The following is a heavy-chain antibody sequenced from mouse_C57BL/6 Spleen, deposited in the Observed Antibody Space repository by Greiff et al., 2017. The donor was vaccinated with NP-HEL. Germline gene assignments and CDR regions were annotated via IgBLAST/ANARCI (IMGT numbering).Heavy chain of an antibody. CDR2: ISYDGSN. CDR3: AKYYDYDGWYFDV. D-gene: IGHD2-4*01. J-gene: IGHJ1*03. V-gene: IGHV3-6*01. CDR1: GYSITSGYY. Sequence: VQLKESGPGLVKPSQSLSLTCSVTGYSITSGYYWNWIRQFPGNKLEWMGYISYDGSNNYNPSLKNRISITRDTSKNQFFLKLNSVTTEDTATYYCAKYYDYDGWYFDVWGTGTTVTVSS.